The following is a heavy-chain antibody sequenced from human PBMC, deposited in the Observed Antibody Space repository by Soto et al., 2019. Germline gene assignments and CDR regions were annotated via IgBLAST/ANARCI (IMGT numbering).Heavy chain of an antibody. CDR2: IYSGGST. Sequence: EVQLVESGGGLVQPGGSLRLSCAASGFTVSSNYMSWVRQAPGKGLEWVSVIYSGGSTYYADSVKGRFTISRDNSKNTLYLQMNSLRAEDTAVYYCARDNPPGSEMEGTYFDYWGQGTLFTVSS. V-gene: IGHV3-66*01. CDR1: GFTVSSNY. CDR3: ARDNPPGSEMEGTYFDY. D-gene: IGHD3-10*01. J-gene: IGHJ4*02.